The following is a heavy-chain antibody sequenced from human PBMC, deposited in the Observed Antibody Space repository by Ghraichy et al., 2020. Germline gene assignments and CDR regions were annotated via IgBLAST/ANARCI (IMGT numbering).Heavy chain of an antibody. J-gene: IGHJ4*02. CDR2: IYYSGST. V-gene: IGHV4-39*01. Sequence: SETLSLTCTVSGGSISSSSYYWGWIRQPPGKGLEWIGSIYYSGSTYYNPSLKSRVTISVDTSKNQFSLKLSSVTAADTAVYYCATYYDFWSGYYPGYWRQVTLVTVSS. CDR3: ATYYDFWSGYYPGY. D-gene: IGHD3-3*01. CDR1: GGSISSSSYY.